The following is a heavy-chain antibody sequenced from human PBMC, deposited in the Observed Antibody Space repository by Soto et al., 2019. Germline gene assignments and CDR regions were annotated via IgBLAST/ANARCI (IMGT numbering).Heavy chain of an antibody. D-gene: IGHD2-8*02. J-gene: IGHJ6*03. V-gene: IGHV4-59*08. Sequence: TSETLSLTCTVSGGSISSYYWSWIRQPPGKGLEWIGYIYYSGSTNYNPSLKSRATISVDTSKNKFSLKLSSVTAADTAVYYCARLYWCNTRMGYYMDVWGKDTTLTVSS. CDR3: ARLYWCNTRMGYYMDV. CDR2: IYYSGST. CDR1: GGSISSYY.